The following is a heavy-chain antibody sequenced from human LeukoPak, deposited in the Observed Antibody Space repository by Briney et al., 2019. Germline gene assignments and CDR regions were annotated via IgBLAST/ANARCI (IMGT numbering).Heavy chain of an antibody. J-gene: IGHJ4*02. CDR2: ISSSSSTI. CDR3: ARGGPYCSSTSCYGDY. V-gene: IGHV3-48*01. Sequence: GGSLRLSCAASGFTFSSYSMNWVRQAPGKGLEWVSYISSSSSTIYYADSVKGRFTISRDNSKNTLYLQMNSLRAEDTAVYYCARGGPYCSSTSCYGDYWGQGTLVTVSS. D-gene: IGHD2-2*01. CDR1: GFTFSSYS.